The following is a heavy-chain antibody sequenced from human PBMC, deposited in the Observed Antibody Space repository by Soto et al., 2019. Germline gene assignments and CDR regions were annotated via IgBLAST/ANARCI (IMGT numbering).Heavy chain of an antibody. D-gene: IGHD3-3*01. CDR2: IIPIPDIT. CDR1: GGTFSTYI. CDR3: ARDRITTRGDAFDL. V-gene: IGHV1-69*08. J-gene: IGHJ3*01. Sequence: QVQLVQSGAEVKKPGSSVKVSCKAPGGTFSTYIISWVRQAPGQGLEWMGRIIPIPDITDNAQKFQGRVTFSAEKSTSTAYMELSSLRSEDTAVYYCARDRITTRGDAFDLWGQGTMVTVSS.